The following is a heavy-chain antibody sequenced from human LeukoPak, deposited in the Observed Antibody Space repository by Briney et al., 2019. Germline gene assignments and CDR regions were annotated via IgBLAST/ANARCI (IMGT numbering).Heavy chain of an antibody. D-gene: IGHD3-22*01. V-gene: IGHV3-74*01. CDR1: GFTFSSYW. CDR2: INSDGSST. CDR3: TRIFYYEPGGYYPDH. Sequence: GGSLRLSCAASGFTFSSYWMHWVRQAPGKGLVWVSRINSDGSSTSYADSVKGRFTISRDNAKNTLYLQMNSLRAEDTAVYYCTRIFYYEPGGYYPDHWGQGTLVTVSS. J-gene: IGHJ4*02.